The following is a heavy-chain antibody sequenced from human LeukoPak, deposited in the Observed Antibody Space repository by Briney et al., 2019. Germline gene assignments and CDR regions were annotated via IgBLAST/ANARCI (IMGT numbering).Heavy chain of an antibody. CDR1: GGSISSYY. CDR2: IYYSGST. V-gene: IGHV4-59*01. Sequence: SETLSLTCTVSGGSISSYYWSWIRQPPGKGLEWIGYIYYSGSTNYNPSLKSRVTISVDTSKNQFSLKLSSVTAADTAVYYCARNKAYPLYYFDYWGQGTLVTVSS. CDR3: ARNKAYPLYYFDY. J-gene: IGHJ4*02. D-gene: IGHD2-21*01.